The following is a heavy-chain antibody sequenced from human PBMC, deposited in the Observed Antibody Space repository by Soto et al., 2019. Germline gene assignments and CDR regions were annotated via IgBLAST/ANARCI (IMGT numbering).Heavy chain of an antibody. J-gene: IGHJ3*02. CDR1: GGSVTSYY. CDR3: ARAGYGDYGRYAFDI. CDR2: IYYSGST. V-gene: IGHV4-59*02. D-gene: IGHD4-17*01. Sequence: QVQLQESGPGLVKPSETLSLTCTVSGGSVTSYYWSWIRQPPGKGLEWIGYIYYSGSTNYNPSLKSRVTISVDTSKNQFSLKLSSVTAADTAVYYCARAGYGDYGRYAFDIWGQGTVVTVSS.